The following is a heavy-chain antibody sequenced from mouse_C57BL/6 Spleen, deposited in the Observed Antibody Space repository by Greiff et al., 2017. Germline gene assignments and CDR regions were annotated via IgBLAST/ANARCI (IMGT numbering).Heavy chain of an antibody. Sequence: VQLQQSGTVLARPGASVKMSCKTSGYTFTSYWMHWVKQRPGQGLEWIGAIYPGNSDTSYNQKFKGKAKLTAVTSASTAYMELSSLTNEDSAVYYCTRGRLRDWYFDVWGTGTTVTVSS. J-gene: IGHJ1*03. V-gene: IGHV1-5*01. CDR1: GYTFTSYW. CDR2: IYPGNSDT. CDR3: TRGRLRDWYFDV. D-gene: IGHD2-4*01.